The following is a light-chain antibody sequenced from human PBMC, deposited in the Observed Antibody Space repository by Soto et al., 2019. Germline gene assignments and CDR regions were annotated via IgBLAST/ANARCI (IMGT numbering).Light chain of an antibody. Sequence: DIQMTQSPSSVSASVGDRVTITCRASQGISNWLAWYQQKAGKAPKLLIYATSTLQSGVPSRFRGSGSGTEFTLTISSLQPEDVATYYCQQGNRFPYTCGQGTKLEIK. CDR1: QGISNW. V-gene: IGKV1-12*01. CDR2: ATS. CDR3: QQGNRFPYT. J-gene: IGKJ2*01.